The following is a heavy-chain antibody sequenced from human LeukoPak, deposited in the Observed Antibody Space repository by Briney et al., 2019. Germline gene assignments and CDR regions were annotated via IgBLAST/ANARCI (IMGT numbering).Heavy chain of an antibody. CDR3: GRGRGEPWADAHPLGY. Sequence: GGSLRLSCEASGFDFRKYWMTWVRQAPGKGLEWVANIKEDGSEMHYVDSVEGRFTISRDSAKNSVYLQMNSLRVEDTSVYYCGRGRGEPWADAHPLGYWGQGTLVTVSS. V-gene: IGHV3-7*01. J-gene: IGHJ4*02. D-gene: IGHD1-14*01. CDR2: IKEDGSEM. CDR1: GFDFRKYW.